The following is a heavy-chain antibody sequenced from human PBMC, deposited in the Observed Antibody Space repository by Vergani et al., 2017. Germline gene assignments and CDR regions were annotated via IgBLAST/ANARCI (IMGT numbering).Heavy chain of an antibody. CDR2: ISWNSNSI. Sequence: EVQLEESGGGLVLPGRSLRLSCVASGFTSAGYAMHWVRQAPGKGLEWVSGISWNSNSIGYADSVKGRFTISRDNAKNSLYLQMNSLRAEDTALYYCAKDHYDFWCGYPNLSPFDRWGRSTLVAVSS. CDR3: AKDHYDFWCGYPNLSPFDR. D-gene: IGHD3-3*01. CDR1: GFTSAGYA. J-gene: IGHJ2*01. V-gene: IGHV3-9*02.